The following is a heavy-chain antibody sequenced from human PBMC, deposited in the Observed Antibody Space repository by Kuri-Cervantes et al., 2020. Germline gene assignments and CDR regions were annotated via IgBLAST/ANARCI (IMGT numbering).Heavy chain of an antibody. CDR2: ISAYNGNT. D-gene: IGHD7-27*01. J-gene: IGHJ4*02. V-gene: IGHV1-18*01. Sequence: ASVKVSCKASGYTFTSYDINWVRQAPGQGLEWMGWISAYNGNTNYAQKLQGRVTMTTDTSTSTAYMELRSLRSDDTAVYYCARYDWGGTREDTFDYWGQGTRVTVSS. CDR1: GYTFTSYD. CDR3: ARYDWGGTREDTFDY.